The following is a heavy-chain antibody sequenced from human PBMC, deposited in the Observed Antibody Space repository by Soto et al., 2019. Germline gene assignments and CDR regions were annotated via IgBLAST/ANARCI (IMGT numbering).Heavy chain of an antibody. CDR1: GYTFTDYY. V-gene: IGHV1-2*02. J-gene: IGHJ4*02. CDR2: IGPKSGAT. CDR3: GRGRSGEIVIFY. Sequence: QVQLVQSGAEVKESGASVKVSCKASGYTFTDYYIHWVRQAPGQGFEWVDEIGPKSGATRYAQKFQGRVTMTKDTSSTTVYMELSNLSPDDTAVYYCGRGRSGEIVIFYWGQGTLVTVHS. D-gene: IGHD5-12*01.